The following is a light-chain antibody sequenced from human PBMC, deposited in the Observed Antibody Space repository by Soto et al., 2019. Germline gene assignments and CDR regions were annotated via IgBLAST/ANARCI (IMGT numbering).Light chain of an antibody. CDR3: QQRSNWPRT. CDR2: DAS. CDR1: QSVSRY. Sequence: EIVLTQSPATLSLSPGDRATLSCRASQSVSRYLAWYQQKPGQAPRLLIYDASNRATGIPARFGGSGSGTDFTLPLSSLEPEDFAVYYCQQRSNWPRTFGQGTKLEIK. V-gene: IGKV3-11*01. J-gene: IGKJ2*01.